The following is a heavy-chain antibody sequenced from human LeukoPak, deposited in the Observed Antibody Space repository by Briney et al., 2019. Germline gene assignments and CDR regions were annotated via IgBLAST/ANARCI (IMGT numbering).Heavy chain of an antibody. Sequence: PGGSLRLSCAASGFTFTKFAMTWVRQAPGKGLEWVSTIGGLGHSTNYADSVKGRFTISRDNSKNTLYLQMNSLRAEDTAVYYCARSVGAPGLNAFDIWGQGTMVTVSS. D-gene: IGHD1-26*01. J-gene: IGHJ3*02. CDR2: IGGLGHST. CDR1: GFTFTKFA. V-gene: IGHV3-23*01. CDR3: ARSVGAPGLNAFDI.